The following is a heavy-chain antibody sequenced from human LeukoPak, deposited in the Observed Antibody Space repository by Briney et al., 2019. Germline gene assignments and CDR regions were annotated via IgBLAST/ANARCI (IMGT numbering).Heavy chain of an antibody. D-gene: IGHD3-10*01. Sequence: SVKVSCKASGGTFSSYAISWVRQAPGQGLEWMGGIIPIFGTANYAQKFQGRVTITTDESTSTAYMELSSLRSEDTAVYYCAEATAESSLWFGESTHNWFDPWGQGTLVTVSS. CDR3: AEATAESSLWFGESTHNWFDP. CDR1: GGTFSSYA. J-gene: IGHJ5*02. V-gene: IGHV1-69*05. CDR2: IIPIFGTA.